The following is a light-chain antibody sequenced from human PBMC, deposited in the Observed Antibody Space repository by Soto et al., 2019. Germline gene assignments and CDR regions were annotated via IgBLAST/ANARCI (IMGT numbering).Light chain of an antibody. V-gene: IGLV2-14*01. CDR1: SSDIGAYDY. CDR2: EVN. CDR3: CPFTHTRNHV. J-gene: IGLJ1*01. Sequence: QSALTQPASLSGSPGQSITISCTGTSSDIGAYDYVSWFQQHPGKAPKLMISEVNNRPSGVSNRFSGSKSGNTAYLTLSRLQVEDEAEYFCCPFTHTRNHVFGNGTKVT.